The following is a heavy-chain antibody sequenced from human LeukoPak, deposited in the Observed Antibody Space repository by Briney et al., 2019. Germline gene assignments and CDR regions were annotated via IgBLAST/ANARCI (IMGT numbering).Heavy chain of an antibody. CDR3: ARDIVNGPFVTSLES. J-gene: IGHJ4*02. D-gene: IGHD2-8*01. Sequence: SGGSLRLSCAASGFSLTTYTMNWIRQVPGQGREWVSHISSDGNKEYYADSVRVRFTMSRDNAKNSLDLHMNSLRTEDTAVYYCARDIVNGPFVTSLESWGQGALVTVSS. CDR1: GFSLTTYT. V-gene: IGHV3-48*04. CDR2: ISSDGNKE.